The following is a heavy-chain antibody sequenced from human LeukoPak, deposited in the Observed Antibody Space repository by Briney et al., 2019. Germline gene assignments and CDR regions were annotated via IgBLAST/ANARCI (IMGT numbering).Heavy chain of an antibody. Sequence: PSETLSLTCTVSGDSISSGDYYWSWIRQPAGKGLEWIGRISSSGSTNYNPSLKSRFTISVDTSKNQFSLKLSSVTAADTAVYFCARGPYSYDSSGAFDIWGQGTMVTVSS. V-gene: IGHV4-61*02. CDR3: ARGPYSYDSSGAFDI. CDR2: ISSSGST. D-gene: IGHD3-22*01. CDR1: GDSISSGDYY. J-gene: IGHJ3*02.